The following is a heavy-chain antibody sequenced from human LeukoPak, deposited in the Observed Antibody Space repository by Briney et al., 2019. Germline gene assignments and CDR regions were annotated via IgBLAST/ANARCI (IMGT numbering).Heavy chain of an antibody. Sequence: PGGSLSLSCAASGFIYSSYWMSWVRQARGKGLEWVANIKQDGSEKHYVGSVKGRFTISRDNAKNSLYRQMNSLRAEDTTVYYCARGGAMVYYCGQGTLVTVSS. CDR3: ARGGAMVYY. CDR2: IKQDGSEK. J-gene: IGHJ4*02. V-gene: IGHV3-7*01. D-gene: IGHD5-18*01. CDR1: GFIYSSYW.